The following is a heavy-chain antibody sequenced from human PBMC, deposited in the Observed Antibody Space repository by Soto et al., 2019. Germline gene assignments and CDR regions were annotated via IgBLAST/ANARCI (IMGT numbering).Heavy chain of an antibody. D-gene: IGHD2-21*01. Sequence: PGGSLRLSCTASGFMFNNSAMTWVRQAPGQGLQWVASVSDNGGSRGGTYYADSVKGRFTISRDNSKNTLYLQLDSLTGADTAVYYCASAKAVVIAALGIWGQGTMGTVS. CDR3: ASAKAVVIAALGI. CDR1: GFMFNNSA. V-gene: IGHV3-23*01. J-gene: IGHJ3*02. CDR2: VSDNGGSRGGT.